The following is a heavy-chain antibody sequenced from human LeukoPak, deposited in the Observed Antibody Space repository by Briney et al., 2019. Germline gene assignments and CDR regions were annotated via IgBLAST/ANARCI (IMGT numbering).Heavy chain of an antibody. D-gene: IGHD2-2*01. J-gene: IGHJ4*02. V-gene: IGHV4-61*02. CDR2: IYTSGST. CDR1: GGSISSGSYY. Sequence: PSETLSLTCTVSGGSISSGSYYWSWIRQPAGKGLEWIGRIYTSGSTNYNPSLKSRVTISVDTSKNQFSLKLSSVTAADTAVYYCARHERGYQLLPFDYWGQGTLVTVSS. CDR3: ARHERGYQLLPFDY.